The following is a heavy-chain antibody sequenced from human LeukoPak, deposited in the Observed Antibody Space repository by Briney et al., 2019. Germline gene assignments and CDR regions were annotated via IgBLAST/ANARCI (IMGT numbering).Heavy chain of an antibody. D-gene: IGHD2-2*01. Sequence: SETLSLTCTVSGGSTSSSSCYWGWIRQPPGKGLEWIGSIYYSGSTYYNPSLKSRVTISVDTSKKQFSLKLSSVTAADTAVYYCASTYCSSTSCYFTLFDYWGQGTLVTVSS. V-gene: IGHV4-39*01. CDR3: ASTYCSSTSCYFTLFDY. CDR1: GGSTSSSSCY. CDR2: IYYSGST. J-gene: IGHJ4*02.